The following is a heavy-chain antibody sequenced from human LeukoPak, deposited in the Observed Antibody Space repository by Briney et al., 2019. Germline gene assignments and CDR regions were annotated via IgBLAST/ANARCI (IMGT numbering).Heavy chain of an antibody. CDR2: IYYSGST. CDR1: GGSISSYY. D-gene: IGHD3-22*01. CDR3: ARWGGSGYHNYFDY. J-gene: IGHJ4*02. Sequence: SETLSLTCTVSGGSISSYYWSWIRQPPGRELEWIGYIYYSGSTNYNPSLKSRVTISVDTSKNQFSLKLSSVTAADTAVYYCARWGGSGYHNYFDYWGQGTLVTVSS. V-gene: IGHV4-59*01.